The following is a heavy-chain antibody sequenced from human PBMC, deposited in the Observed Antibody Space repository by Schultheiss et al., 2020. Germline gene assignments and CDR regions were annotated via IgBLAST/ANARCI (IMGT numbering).Heavy chain of an antibody. J-gene: IGHJ4*02. D-gene: IGHD3-22*01. V-gene: IGHV1-58*01. CDR2: IVVGSGNT. CDR3: ARDPGDSGGYYMFDY. Sequence: SVKVSCKASGFTFTSSAVQWVRQARGQRLEWIGWIVVGSGNTNYAQKFQGRVTMTRNTSISTAYMELSSLRSEDTAVYYCARDPGDSGGYYMFDYWGQGTLVTVSS. CDR1: GFTFTSSA.